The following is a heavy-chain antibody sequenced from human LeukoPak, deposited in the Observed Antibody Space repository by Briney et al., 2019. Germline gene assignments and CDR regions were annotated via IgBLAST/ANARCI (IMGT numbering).Heavy chain of an antibody. CDR3: ARSSGYHFDY. J-gene: IGHJ4*02. CDR2: IYYSGST. Sequence: PSEPLSLTGIFSGGSISRGDSYWSWIRQHPGKGLEWIGYIYYSGSTYYNPSLKSRISLSVDTSENQFSLKLSSMTAADTAVYYCARSSGYHFDYWGQGTLVTVSS. CDR1: GGSISRGDSY. D-gene: IGHD3-16*02. V-gene: IGHV4-31*03.